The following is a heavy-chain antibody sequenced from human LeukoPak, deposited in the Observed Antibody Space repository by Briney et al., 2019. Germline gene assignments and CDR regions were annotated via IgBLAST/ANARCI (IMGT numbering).Heavy chain of an antibody. CDR1: GFTLSSYA. D-gene: IGHD3-10*02. CDR2: ISVSGNT. V-gene: IGHV3-23*01. J-gene: IGHJ6*04. CDR3: AELGITMIGGV. Sequence: HSGGSLGLSCAASGFTLSSYAMSWVRQGPGKGLEWVSTISVSGNTYHADSVKGRFTISRDSSKNTLYLQMNSLRAEDTAVYYCAELGITMIGGVWGKGTTVTISS.